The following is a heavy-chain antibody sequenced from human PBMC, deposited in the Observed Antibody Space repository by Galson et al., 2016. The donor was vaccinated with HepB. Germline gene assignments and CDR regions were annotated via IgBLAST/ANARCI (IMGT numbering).Heavy chain of an antibody. CDR2: MYPGDSDI. V-gene: IGHV5-51*01. CDR3: ARRAVAGMFDY. D-gene: IGHD6-19*01. Sequence: QSGAEVKKPGESLKISCQGSGYSFPSYWIGWVRQMPGKGLEWMGVMYPGDSDIRYSPSFQGQVTISADNSISTAYLQWSSLKASDTAMYYCARRAVAGMFDYWGQGTLVTVSS. J-gene: IGHJ4*02. CDR1: GYSFPSYW.